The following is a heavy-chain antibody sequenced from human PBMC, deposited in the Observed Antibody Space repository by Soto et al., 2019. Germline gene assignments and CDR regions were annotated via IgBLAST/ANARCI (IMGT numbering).Heavy chain of an antibody. CDR2: IYYSGST. CDR3: ASLYTGYEAFDY. CDR1: GGSINSGDYY. D-gene: IGHD5-12*01. J-gene: IGHJ4*02. V-gene: IGHV4-30-4*01. Sequence: SETRSLTCSVSGGSINSGDYYGSWIRQSPGKGLEWIGYIYYSGSTYYNPSLKSRSTISIDTSKNQFFLDVDSVTAADTSVYYCASLYTGYEAFDYWGQGTLVTVSS.